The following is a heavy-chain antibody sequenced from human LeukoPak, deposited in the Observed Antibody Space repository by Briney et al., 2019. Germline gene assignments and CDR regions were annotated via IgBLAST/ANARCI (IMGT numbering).Heavy chain of an antibody. CDR3: ERSDIVVVPAAFAGGGFDI. CDR1: RYTFTRYG. CDR2: ISAYNGNT. J-gene: IGHJ3*02. D-gene: IGHD2-2*01. Sequence: ASVKVSCKASRYTFTRYGISWVRQAPGQGLEWMGWISAYNGNTNHPQKLQGRVTMTTDTSTSTAYMELRSLRSDDTAVYYCERSDIVVVPAAFAGGGFDIWGQGTMVTVSS. V-gene: IGHV1-18*04.